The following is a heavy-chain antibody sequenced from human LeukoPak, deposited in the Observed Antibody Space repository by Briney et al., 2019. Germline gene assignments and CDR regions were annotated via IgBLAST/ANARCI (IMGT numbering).Heavy chain of an antibody. J-gene: IGHJ4*02. Sequence: SVTLSLTCAVYGGSFSGYYWSWIRQPPGKGLEWIGEINHSGSTNYNPSLKSRVTISVDTSKNQFSLKLSSVTAADTAVYYCARGRTYYYGSGSYYFDYWGQGTLVTVSS. D-gene: IGHD3-10*01. CDR1: GGSFSGYY. V-gene: IGHV4-34*01. CDR2: INHSGST. CDR3: ARGRTYYYGSGSYYFDY.